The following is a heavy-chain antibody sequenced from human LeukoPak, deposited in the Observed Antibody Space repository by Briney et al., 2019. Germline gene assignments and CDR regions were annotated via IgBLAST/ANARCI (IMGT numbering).Heavy chain of an antibody. CDR1: GFTFGDYG. CDR2: IRSKPYGGTT. V-gene: IGHV3-49*04. Sequence: GGSLRLSCTASGFTFGDYGMSWVRQAPGKGLEWVGLIRSKPYGGTTEYAASVKGRFTISRDDSKSIAYLQMNSLKTEDTAVYYCTRGDYYDSSGYYFLFDYWGQGTLVTVSS. CDR3: TRGDYYDSSGYYFLFDY. D-gene: IGHD3-22*01. J-gene: IGHJ4*02.